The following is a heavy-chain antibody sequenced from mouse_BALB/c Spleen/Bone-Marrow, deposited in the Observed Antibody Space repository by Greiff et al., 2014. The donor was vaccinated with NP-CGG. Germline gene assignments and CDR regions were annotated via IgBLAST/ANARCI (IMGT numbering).Heavy chain of an antibody. J-gene: IGHJ3*01. D-gene: IGHD2-1*01. CDR1: GFNIKDYY. Sequence: VQLKQSGAELVRPGALVKLSCEASGFNIKDYYMHWVKQRPEQGLEWIGWIDPENGNTIYDPKFQGKASITADTSSNTAYLQLSSLTSEDTAVYYCAGGNYRFAYWGQGTLVTVSA. CDR2: IDPENGNT. V-gene: IGHV14-1*02. CDR3: AGGNYRFAY.